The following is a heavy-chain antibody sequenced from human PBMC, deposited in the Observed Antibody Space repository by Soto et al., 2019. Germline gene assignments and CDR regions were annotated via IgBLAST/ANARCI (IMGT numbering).Heavy chain of an antibody. CDR2: ISAYNGNT. Sequence: ASVKVSCKASGYTFTSYGISWLPQAPGQGLEWMGWISAYNGNTNYAQKLQGRVTMTTDTSTSTAYMELRSLRSDDTAVYYCARDSEVTGKTNGFYTLGQGTLVTISS. J-gene: IGHJ5*02. D-gene: IGHD1-1*01. CDR3: ARDSEVTGKTNGFYT. V-gene: IGHV1-18*01. CDR1: GYTFTSYG.